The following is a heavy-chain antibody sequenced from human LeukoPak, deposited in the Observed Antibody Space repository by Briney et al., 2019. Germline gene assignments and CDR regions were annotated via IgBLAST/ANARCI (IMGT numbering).Heavy chain of an antibody. D-gene: IGHD2-21*02. CDR3: ATFTPYCGGDCPDY. CDR2: FDPEDGET. Sequence: ASVKVSCKASGYDFISYYMHWVRQAPGKGLEWMGGFDPEDGETIYAQKFQGRVTMTEDTSTDTAYMELSSLRSEDTAVYYCATFTPYCGGDCPDYWGQGTLVTVSS. V-gene: IGHV1-24*01. CDR1: GYDFISYY. J-gene: IGHJ4*02.